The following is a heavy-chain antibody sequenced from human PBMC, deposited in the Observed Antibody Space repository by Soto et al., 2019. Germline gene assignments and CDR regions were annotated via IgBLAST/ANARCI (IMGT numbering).Heavy chain of an antibody. J-gene: IGHJ6*02. CDR3: ARQRYDIVTGFYNYGMDV. D-gene: IGHD3-9*01. V-gene: IGHV4-59*08. CDR2: VYYTGST. CDR1: GDSISSYY. Sequence: NPSETLSLTCTVSGDSISSYYWSWIRQTPGKGLEWIGYVYYTGSTNYNPSLKSRVTISIDTSKNQFSLRLSSVTAADTAVYYCARQRYDIVTGFYNYGMDVWGQGTTVTVSS.